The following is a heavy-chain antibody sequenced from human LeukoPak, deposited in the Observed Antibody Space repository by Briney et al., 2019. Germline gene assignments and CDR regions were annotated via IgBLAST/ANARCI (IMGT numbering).Heavy chain of an antibody. CDR3: ARRIEVGATQFDY. CDR1: GYSFISYG. CDR2: ISVYNGNT. J-gene: IGHJ4*02. Sequence: ASVKVSCKASGYSFISYGISWVRQAPGQGLEWMGWISVYNGNTNYAQKFQGRVTLTTDTSTTTAYMELRSLRSDDTAVYYCARRIEVGATQFDYWGQGTLVTVSS. D-gene: IGHD1-26*01. V-gene: IGHV1-18*01.